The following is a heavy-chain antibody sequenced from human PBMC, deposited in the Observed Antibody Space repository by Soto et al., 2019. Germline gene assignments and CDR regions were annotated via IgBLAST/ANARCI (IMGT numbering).Heavy chain of an antibody. D-gene: IGHD3-3*01. Sequence: EVQLVESGGGLVKPGGSLRLSCAASGFTFSNAWMNWVRQAPGKGLEWVGRIKSKTDGGTTDYAAPVKGRFTISRDDSKNTLYLQMNSLKTEDTAVYYCTTEKYYDFWSGYWTYYYSGMDVWGQGTTVTVSS. V-gene: IGHV3-15*07. CDR1: GFTFSNAW. J-gene: IGHJ6*02. CDR2: IKSKTDGGTT. CDR3: TTEKYYDFWSGYWTYYYSGMDV.